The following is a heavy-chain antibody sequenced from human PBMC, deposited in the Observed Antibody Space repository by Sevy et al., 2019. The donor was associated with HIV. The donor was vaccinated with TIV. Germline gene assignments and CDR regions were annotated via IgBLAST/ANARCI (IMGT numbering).Heavy chain of an antibody. CDR1: GFTFSNYG. Sequence: GGSLRLSCAASGFTFSNYGMHWVRQAPGKGLEWVAVIWNDGSNNYYADSVKGRVSISIDNSKNTKYLQMNRLSVEDTAADVCACGGGFNDSNATGYFDYWGQGTLVTVSS. V-gene: IGHV3-33*01. J-gene: IGHJ4*02. CDR3: ACGGGFNDSNATGYFDY. D-gene: IGHD2-21*01. CDR2: IWNDGSNN.